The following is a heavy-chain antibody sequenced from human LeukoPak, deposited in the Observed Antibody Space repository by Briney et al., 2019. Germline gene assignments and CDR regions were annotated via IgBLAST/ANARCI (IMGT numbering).Heavy chain of an antibody. CDR2: INHSGST. D-gene: IGHD6-13*01. CDR3: ARDGEYSSSWYD. CDR1: GGSFSGYY. Sequence: SETLSLTCAVYGGSFSGYYWSWIRQPPGKGQEWIGEINHSGSTNYNPSLKSRVTISVDTSKNQFSLKLSSVTAADTAVYYCARDGEYSSSWYDWGQGTLVTVSS. V-gene: IGHV4-34*01. J-gene: IGHJ1*01.